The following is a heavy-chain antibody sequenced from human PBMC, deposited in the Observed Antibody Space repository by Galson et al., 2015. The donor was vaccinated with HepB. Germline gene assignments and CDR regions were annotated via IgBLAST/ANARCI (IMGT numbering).Heavy chain of an antibody. V-gene: IGHV3-7*03. Sequence: SLRLSCAASGFTFSTYWMSWVRQAPGKGLEWVANIKQDGSEKYYVDSVKGRFTISRDNAKNSLYLQMNSLRAEDTAVYYCAKDQSSGWSYYYYGMDVWGQGTTVTVSS. CDR2: IKQDGSEK. CDR3: AKDQSSGWSYYYYGMDV. D-gene: IGHD6-19*01. J-gene: IGHJ6*02. CDR1: GFTFSTYW.